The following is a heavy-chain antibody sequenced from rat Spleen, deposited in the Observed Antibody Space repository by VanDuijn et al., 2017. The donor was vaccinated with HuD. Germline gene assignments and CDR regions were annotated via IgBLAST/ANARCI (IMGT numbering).Heavy chain of an antibody. CDR2: IWGDGST. D-gene: IGHD1-9*01. J-gene: IGHJ1*01. Sequence: QVQLKESGPGLVQPSQTLSLTCTVSGFSLTNYGVIWVRQPPGKGLEWMGGIWGDGSTDYNSALKSRLSISRVTSKSQVFLKMNSLQTEDTATYYCARDSTYPWGYFDFWGPGTMVTVSS. CDR1: GFSLTNYG. V-gene: IGHV2-4*01. CDR3: ARDSTYPWGYFDF.